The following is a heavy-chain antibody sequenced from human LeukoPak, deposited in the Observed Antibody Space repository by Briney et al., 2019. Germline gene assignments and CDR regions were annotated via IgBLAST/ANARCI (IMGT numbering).Heavy chain of an antibody. D-gene: IGHD3-10*01. V-gene: IGHV1-2*02. CDR2: INPNSGGT. J-gene: IGHJ4*02. CDR3: ARGHGYGSGSYYNVPKY. Sequence: ASVKVSCKASGYTFTDYYIHWVRQAPGQGLEWMGWINPNSGGTKSARNFQVRVTMTRDTSIRTAYMELSRLRSDDTAVYYCARGHGYGSGSYYNVPKYWGQGTLVTVSS. CDR1: GYTFTDYY.